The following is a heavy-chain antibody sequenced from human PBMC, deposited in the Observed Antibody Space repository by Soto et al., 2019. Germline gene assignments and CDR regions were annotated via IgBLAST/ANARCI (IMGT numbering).Heavy chain of an antibody. D-gene: IGHD3-22*01. Sequence: GGSLRLSCAASGFTFSSYSMNWVRQAPGKGLEWVSYISSSSSTIYYADSVKGRFTISRDNAKNSLYLQMNSLRDEDTAVYYCARIGGSRRSDDSSGYYYWGQGTLVTVSS. CDR2: ISSSSSTI. CDR1: GFTFSSYS. CDR3: ARIGGSRRSDDSSGYYY. V-gene: IGHV3-48*02. J-gene: IGHJ4*02.